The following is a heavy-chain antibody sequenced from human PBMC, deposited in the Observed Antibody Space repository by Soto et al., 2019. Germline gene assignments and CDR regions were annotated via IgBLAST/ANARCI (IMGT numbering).Heavy chain of an antibody. D-gene: IGHD1-1*01. CDR3: AKEGQKRPRPPIDD. Sequence: PGGSLRLSCAASGFTSSSYAMSWVRQAPGKGLEWVSAISGSGGSTYYADSVKGRFTISRDNSKNTLYLQMNSLRAEDTAVYYCAKEGQKRPRPPIDDWGQGSLVTVSS. CDR1: GFTSSSYA. J-gene: IGHJ4*02. V-gene: IGHV3-23*01. CDR2: ISGSGGST.